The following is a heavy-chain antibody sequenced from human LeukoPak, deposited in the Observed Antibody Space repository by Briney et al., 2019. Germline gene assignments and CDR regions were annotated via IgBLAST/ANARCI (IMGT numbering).Heavy chain of an antibody. J-gene: IGHJ4*02. CDR2: IWYDGSNK. CDR1: GFTFSNYG. Sequence: GGSLRLSCAASGFTFSNYGMHWVRQAPGKGLEWAAVIWYDGSNKYYADSVKGRFTISRDNSKNTLYLQMNSLRAEDTAVYYCARDLGGSRTFDYWGQGSLVTVSS. CDR3: ARDLGGSRTFDY. D-gene: IGHD6-13*01. V-gene: IGHV3-33*01.